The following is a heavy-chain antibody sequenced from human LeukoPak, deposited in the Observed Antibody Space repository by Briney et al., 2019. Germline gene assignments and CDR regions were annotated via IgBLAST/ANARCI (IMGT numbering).Heavy chain of an antibody. Sequence: GGSLRLSCAASGFTFSSYGMHWVRQAPGKGLEWVAFIRYDGSNKYYADSVKGRFTISRDNSKNTLYLQMNSLRAEDTAVYYCAKDREDTAMFYGFDYWGQGTLVTVSS. CDR1: GFTFSSYG. J-gene: IGHJ4*02. CDR2: IRYDGSNK. D-gene: IGHD5-18*01. CDR3: AKDREDTAMFYGFDY. V-gene: IGHV3-30*02.